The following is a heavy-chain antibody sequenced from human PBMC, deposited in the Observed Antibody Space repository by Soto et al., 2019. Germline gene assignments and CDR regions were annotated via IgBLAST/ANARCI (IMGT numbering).Heavy chain of an antibody. CDR3: VRSVPAATWQYSGMDV. Sequence: QVRLQESGPGLVEPSGTLSLTGAVSGDSVSSSSCWSWVRQAPGKGLEWIGEIYHSGTFNYNPSLTSRVSVSVDKSTNQLSLNLKSVTAADTAVYYCVRSVPAATWQYSGMDVWGQGTTVTVSS. D-gene: IGHD2-2*01. CDR1: GDSVSSSSC. V-gene: IGHV4-4*02. J-gene: IGHJ6*02. CDR2: IYHSGTF.